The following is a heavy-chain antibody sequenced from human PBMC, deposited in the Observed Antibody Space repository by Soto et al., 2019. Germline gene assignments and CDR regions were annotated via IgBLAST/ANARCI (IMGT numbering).Heavy chain of an antibody. J-gene: IGHJ4*02. CDR3: ARDFDYGSGSYYLDY. D-gene: IGHD3-10*01. V-gene: IGHV3-64*01. CDR1: GFTFSSYA. CDR2: ISSNGGST. Sequence: GGSLRLSCAASGFTFSSYAMHWVRQAPGKGLEYVSAISSNGGSTYYANSVKGRFTISRDNSKNTLYLQMGSLRAEDMAVYYCARDFDYGSGSYYLDYWGQGTLVTVSS.